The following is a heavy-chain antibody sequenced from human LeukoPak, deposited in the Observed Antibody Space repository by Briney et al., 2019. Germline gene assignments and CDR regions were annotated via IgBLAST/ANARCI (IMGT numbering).Heavy chain of an antibody. CDR3: ARASAAGNFDY. V-gene: IGHV4-34*01. Sequence: SETLSLTCAVYGRSFSGYYWSWIRQPPGKGLEWIGEINHSGSTNYNPSLKSRVTISVDTSKNQFSLKLSSVTAADTAVYYCARASAAGNFDYWGQGTLVTVSS. CDR2: INHSGST. J-gene: IGHJ4*02. CDR1: GRSFSGYY. D-gene: IGHD6-13*01.